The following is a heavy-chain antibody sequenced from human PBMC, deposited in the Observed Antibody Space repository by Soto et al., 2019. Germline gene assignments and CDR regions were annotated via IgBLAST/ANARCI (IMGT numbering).Heavy chain of an antibody. V-gene: IGHV3-66*01. D-gene: IGHD6-6*01. CDR3: ATEYSSSSAMNY. CDR2: IYSGGST. J-gene: IGHJ4*02. Sequence: PGGSLRLSCAASGFTFSSYGMHWVRQAPGKGLEWVSVIYSGGSTYYADSVKGRFTISRDNSKNTLYLQMNSLRAEDTAVYYCATEYSSSSAMNYWGQGTLVTVSP. CDR1: GFTFSSYG.